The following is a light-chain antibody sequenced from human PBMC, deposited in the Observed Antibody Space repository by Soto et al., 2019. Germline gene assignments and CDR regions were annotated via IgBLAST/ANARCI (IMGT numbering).Light chain of an antibody. J-gene: IGLJ2*01. CDR1: SSDVGGYHY. Sequence: QSVLTQPPSASGSPGQSVTISCTGTSSDVGGYHYVSWYQQHPGNAPKLMLYEVSKRPSGVPDRFSGSKSGNTASLTVSGLQADDEADYYCSSYAGTDNLVVFGGGTKLTVL. V-gene: IGLV2-8*01. CDR3: SSYAGTDNLVV. CDR2: EVS.